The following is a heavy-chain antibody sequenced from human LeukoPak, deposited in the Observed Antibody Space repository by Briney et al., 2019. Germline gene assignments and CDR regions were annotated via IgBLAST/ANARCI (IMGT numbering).Heavy chain of an antibody. D-gene: IGHD3-3*01. Sequence: GGSLRLSCAASGFTFTNYAMHWVRQAPGKGLEWVATIKPDGSEKYYVDSVKGRFTISRDNAKRSLYLQMDSLRAEDTAVYYCARDASAYYWGQGTLVTVSS. J-gene: IGHJ4*02. CDR1: GFTFTNYA. CDR3: ARDASAYY. CDR2: IKPDGSEK. V-gene: IGHV3-7*01.